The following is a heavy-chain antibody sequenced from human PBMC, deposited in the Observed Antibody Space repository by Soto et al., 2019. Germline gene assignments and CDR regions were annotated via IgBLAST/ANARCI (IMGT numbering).Heavy chain of an antibody. CDR3: AKDQYYYDSSGYYDY. CDR1: GFTFSSYA. CDR2: ISGSGGST. Sequence: GGSLRLSCAASGFTFSSYAMSWVRQAPGKGLEWVSAISGSGGSTYYADSVKGRFTISRDNSKNTLYLQMNSLRAEDTAVYYCAKDQYYYDSSGYYDYWGQGTLVTVSS. J-gene: IGHJ4*02. V-gene: IGHV3-23*01. D-gene: IGHD3-22*01.